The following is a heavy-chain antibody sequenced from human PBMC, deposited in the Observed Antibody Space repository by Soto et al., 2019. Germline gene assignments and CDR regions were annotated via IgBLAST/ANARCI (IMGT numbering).Heavy chain of an antibody. Sequence: QVQLVQSGAEVKKPGSSVKVSCKASGGTFSSYAISWVRQAPGQGLEWMGGIIPIFGTANYTQKFQGRVTITADESTSTAYMELSNLRSEDTAEYYCARERIAAAGTIYSYVKDVWGQGTTVTVSS. J-gene: IGHJ6*02. CDR1: GGTFSSYA. D-gene: IGHD6-13*01. CDR3: ARERIAAAGTIYSYVKDV. V-gene: IGHV1-69*01. CDR2: IIPIFGTA.